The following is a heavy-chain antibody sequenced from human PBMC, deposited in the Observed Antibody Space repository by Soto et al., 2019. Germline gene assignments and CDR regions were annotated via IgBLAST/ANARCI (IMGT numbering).Heavy chain of an antibody. D-gene: IGHD5-12*01. CDR2: INAGNGNT. Sequence: GASVKVSCKASGYTFTSYAMHWVRQAPGQRLEWMGWINAGNGNTKYSQKFQGRVTITRDTSASTAYMELSSLRSEDTAVYYCARKGGLRPNDAFDIWGQGTMVTVSS. CDR1: GYTFTSYA. V-gene: IGHV1-3*01. CDR3: ARKGGLRPNDAFDI. J-gene: IGHJ3*02.